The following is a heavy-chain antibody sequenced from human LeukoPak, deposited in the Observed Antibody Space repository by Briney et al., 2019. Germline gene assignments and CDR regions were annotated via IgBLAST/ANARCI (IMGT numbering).Heavy chain of an antibody. J-gene: IGHJ3*02. D-gene: IGHD6-19*01. Sequence: ASVKVSCKASGYIFTGYYMHWVRQAPGQGLEWMGWINPNSGGTNYAQKFQDWVATTRDTSISTAYMELSRLRSDDTAMYYCAREIAVAGVGAFDIWGQGTMVTVSS. V-gene: IGHV1-2*04. CDR2: INPNSGGT. CDR3: AREIAVAGVGAFDI. CDR1: GYIFTGYY.